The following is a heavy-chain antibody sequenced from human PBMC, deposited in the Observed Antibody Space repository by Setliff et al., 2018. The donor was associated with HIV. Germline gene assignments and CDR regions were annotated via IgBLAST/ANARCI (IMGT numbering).Heavy chain of an antibody. CDR3: VRDITTCWDV. D-gene: IGHD4-4*01. V-gene: IGHV3-23*01. J-gene: IGHJ6*02. CDR1: GFTFTNYA. Sequence: GGSLRLSCAASGFTFTNYAMSWVRQAPGKGLEWVSVISGSGGSTYYADFVKGRFTISRDNSKSTLYLRMNSLRAEDTAVYYCVRDITTCWDVWGQGTTVTVSS. CDR2: ISGSGGST.